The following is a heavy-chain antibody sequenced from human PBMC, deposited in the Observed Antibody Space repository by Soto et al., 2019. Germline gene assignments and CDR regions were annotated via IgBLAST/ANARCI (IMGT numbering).Heavy chain of an antibody. Sequence: EVQLVESGGGLVQPGGSLRLSCAASGFTFSSFHMNWVRQAPGMGLAWVAYITSISDTIYYSDSVKGRFTISRDNGKNSLFLQMNSLRDEDTAVYYCARVVVVIPPGYYYAMDVWGQGTTVTVSS. CDR3: ARVVVVIPPGYYYAMDV. CDR1: GFTFSSFH. V-gene: IGHV3-48*02. J-gene: IGHJ6*02. CDR2: ITSISDTI. D-gene: IGHD3-22*01.